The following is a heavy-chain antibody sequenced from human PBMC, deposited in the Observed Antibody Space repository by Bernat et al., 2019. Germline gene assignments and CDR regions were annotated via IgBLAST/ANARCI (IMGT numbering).Heavy chain of an antibody. CDR2: IYYSGST. Sequence: QLQLQESGPGLVKPSETLSLTCTVSGGSISSSSYYWGWIRQPPGKGLEWIGSIYYSGSTYYNPSLKSRVTISVDTSKNQFSLKLSSVTAADTAVYYCAAYYYDSSGYAFFQNRNDYWGQGTLVTVSS. D-gene: IGHD3-22*01. V-gene: IGHV4-39*01. CDR3: AAYYYDSSGYAFFQNRNDY. J-gene: IGHJ4*02. CDR1: GGSISSSSYY.